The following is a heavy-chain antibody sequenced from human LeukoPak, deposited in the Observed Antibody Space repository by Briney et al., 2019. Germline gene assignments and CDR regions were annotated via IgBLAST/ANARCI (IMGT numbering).Heavy chain of an antibody. Sequence: ASVKVSCKASGYTFTGYYMHWVRQAPGQGLECMGWINPNSGGTNYAQKFQGRVTMTRDTSISTAYMELSRLRSDDTAVYYCARVLKFPAAFDIWGQGTMVTVSS. CDR3: ARVLKFPAAFDI. CDR2: INPNSGGT. J-gene: IGHJ3*02. V-gene: IGHV1-2*02. CDR1: GYTFTGYY.